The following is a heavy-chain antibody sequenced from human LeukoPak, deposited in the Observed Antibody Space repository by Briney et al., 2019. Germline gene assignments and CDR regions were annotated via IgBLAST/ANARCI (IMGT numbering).Heavy chain of an antibody. CDR2: TYYRSKWYN. Sequence: SQTLSLTCAISGDSVSSNSAAWNWIRQSPSRGLEWLGRTYYRSKWYNEYAVSVKSRITINPDTSKNQFSLQLNSVTPEDTAVYYCARGGKQRQSQLRGRYYYGMDVWGQGTTVTVSS. CDR1: GDSVSSNSAA. D-gene: IGHD6-19*01. CDR3: ARGGKQRQSQLRGRYYYGMDV. V-gene: IGHV6-1*01. J-gene: IGHJ6*02.